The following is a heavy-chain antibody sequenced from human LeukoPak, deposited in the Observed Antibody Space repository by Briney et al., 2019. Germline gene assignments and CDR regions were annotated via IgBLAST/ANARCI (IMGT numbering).Heavy chain of an antibody. D-gene: IGHD3-22*01. Sequence: PGGALRLSCAASGFIFSTYNMNWVRQAPGKGLEWVSYISSSSGTMYYAESVRGGFTISRDNAKNSLYLQMSSLRDEDTAVYYCVRDYGNYYDAMTYFPFDYWGQGTLVTVSS. CDR2: ISSSSGTM. V-gene: IGHV3-48*02. CDR1: GFIFSTYN. CDR3: VRDYGNYYDAMTYFPFDY. J-gene: IGHJ4*02.